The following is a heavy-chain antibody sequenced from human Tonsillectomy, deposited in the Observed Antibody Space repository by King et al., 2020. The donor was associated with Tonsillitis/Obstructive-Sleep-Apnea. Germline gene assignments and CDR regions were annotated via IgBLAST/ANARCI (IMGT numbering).Heavy chain of an antibody. CDR1: GFTFSSYP. CDR3: ARDHQFAFDI. J-gene: IGHJ3*02. V-gene: IGHV3-48*02. CDR2: IRDSGNDI. Sequence: VQLVESGGGLVQPGGSLRLSCAASGFTFSSYPMNWVRQAPGKGLEWVSNIRDSGNDIYYADSVKGRLTVSRDNAKNSLSLQMNSLRDEDTAVYYCARDHQFAFDIWGQGTVVTVSS.